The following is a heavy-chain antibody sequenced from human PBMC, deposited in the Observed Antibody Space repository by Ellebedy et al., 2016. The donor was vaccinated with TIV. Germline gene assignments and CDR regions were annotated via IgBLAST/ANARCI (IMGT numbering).Heavy chain of an antibody. J-gene: IGHJ6*02. V-gene: IGHV3-48*03. CDR2: ISSSGLDI. CDR1: GFTFSSYD. CDR3: ARDLSYFGLAV. Sequence: GESLKISCAASGFTFSSYDMHWVRQAPGTRLERVSFISSSGLDIYYVDSVKGRVTISRDNARNSLFLKLNSLRAEDTALYYCARDLSYFGLAVWGQGTTVTVS.